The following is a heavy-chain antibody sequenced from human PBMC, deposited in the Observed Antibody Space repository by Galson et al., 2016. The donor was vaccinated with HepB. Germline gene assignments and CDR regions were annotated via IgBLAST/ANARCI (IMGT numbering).Heavy chain of an antibody. CDR2: FYPGGTT. V-gene: IGHV4-30-2*01. CDR1: GGSIRRGGYA. Sequence: TLSLTCAVSGGSIRRGGYAWSWIRLPPGKGLEWIGLFYPGGTTSYNPSPKSRATISMDGSKNQFSLKLTSVTAADTAIYYCSSSSIVYDLDVWGKGTTVTVS. CDR3: SSSSIVYDLDV. D-gene: IGHD2-2*01. J-gene: IGHJ6*04.